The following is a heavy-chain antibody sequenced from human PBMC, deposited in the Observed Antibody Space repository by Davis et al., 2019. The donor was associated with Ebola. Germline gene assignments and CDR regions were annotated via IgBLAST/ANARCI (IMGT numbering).Heavy chain of an antibody. Sequence: PGGSLRLSCAASGFTFDDYAMHWVRQAPGKGLEWVSGISWNSGSIGYADSVKGRFTISRDNAKNSLYLQMNSLRAEDTALYYCGKGLWDSSTWAPIDYWGQGILVTVSS. D-gene: IGHD6-13*01. J-gene: IGHJ4*02. CDR3: GKGLWDSSTWAPIDY. CDR2: ISWNSGSI. CDR1: GFTFDDYA. V-gene: IGHV3-9*01.